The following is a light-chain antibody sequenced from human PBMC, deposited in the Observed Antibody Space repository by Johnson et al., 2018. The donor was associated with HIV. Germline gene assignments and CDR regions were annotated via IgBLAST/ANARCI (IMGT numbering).Light chain of an antibody. V-gene: IGLV1-51*01. CDR2: DNN. Sequence: QSVLTQPPSVSAAPGQKVTISCSRNYSNFGNNYVSWYQQLPGTAPKLLIYDNNKRPSGIPDRFSGSKSGTSATLGITGLQTGDEADYYCGTWDSSLYAYVFGTGTKVTAL. CDR1: YSNFGNNY. J-gene: IGLJ1*01. CDR3: GTWDSSLYAYV.